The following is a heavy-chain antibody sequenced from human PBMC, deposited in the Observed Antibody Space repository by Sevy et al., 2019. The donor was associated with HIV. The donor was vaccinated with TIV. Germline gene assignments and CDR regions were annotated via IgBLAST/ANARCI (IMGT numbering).Heavy chain of an antibody. J-gene: IGHJ6*02. CDR2: INPNSGGT. CDR3: ARDPIFGVVIISSRGGMDV. D-gene: IGHD3-3*01. CDR1: GYTFTGYY. Sequence: ASVKVSCKASGYTFTGYYMHWVRQAPGQGLEWMGWINPNSGGTNYPQKFQGRVTMTRDTSISTAYMELSRLRSDDTAVYYCARDPIFGVVIISSRGGMDVWGQGTTVTDSS. V-gene: IGHV1-2*02.